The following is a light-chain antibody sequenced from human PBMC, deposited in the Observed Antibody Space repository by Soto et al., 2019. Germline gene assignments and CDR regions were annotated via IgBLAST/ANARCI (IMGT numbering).Light chain of an antibody. CDR3: CAYVSSNTLL. Sequence: QSALTQPASVSGSPGQSITISCTGTSSDIGGYNYVSWHQQHPGKAPKLMIFEVTNWPSGVSNRFSGSKSGNTASLIISGLQGDDEGDYYCCAYVSSNTLLFGGGTKLTVL. J-gene: IGLJ3*02. CDR1: SSDIGGYNY. CDR2: EVT. V-gene: IGLV2-14*01.